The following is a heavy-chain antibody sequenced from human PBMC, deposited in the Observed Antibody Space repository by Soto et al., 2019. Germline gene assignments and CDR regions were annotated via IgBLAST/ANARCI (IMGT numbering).Heavy chain of an antibody. CDR3: AHPRGYGVFDAYDI. J-gene: IGHJ3*02. CDR2: ISSSAIYV. D-gene: IGHD4-17*01. CDR1: GFNFITYS. V-gene: IGHV3-21*04. Sequence: PVGSLRLSCAASGFNFITYSLNWVRQAPGKGLEWVASISSSAIYVDYADSVKGRFTISRDNSMNALYLQMNSLRIEDTAVYYCAHPRGYGVFDAYDIWGQGTMVTVSS.